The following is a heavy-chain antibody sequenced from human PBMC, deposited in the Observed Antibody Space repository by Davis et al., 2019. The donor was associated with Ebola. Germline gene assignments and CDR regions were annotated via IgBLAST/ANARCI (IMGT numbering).Heavy chain of an antibody. CDR3: ARDRGADHGVLYLDL. J-gene: IGHJ2*01. D-gene: IGHD3-10*01. Sequence: ASVKVSCKASGGTFSSYTISWVRQAPGQGLEWMGWINTNTGSPTYAQDFTGRFVFSLDTSVSTAYLQINSLRAEDTAVYFCARDRGADHGVLYLDLWGRGTLVTVSS. CDR1: GGTFSSYT. CDR2: INTNTGSP. V-gene: IGHV7-4-1*02.